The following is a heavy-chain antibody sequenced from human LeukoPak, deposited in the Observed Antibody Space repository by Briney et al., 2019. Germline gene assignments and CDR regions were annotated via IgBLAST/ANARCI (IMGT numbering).Heavy chain of an antibody. CDR2: INAGNGNT. CDR3: ARAPLGYLKQWLVHLTFDP. CDR1: GYTFTSYA. V-gene: IGHV1-3*01. J-gene: IGHJ5*02. D-gene: IGHD6-19*01. Sequence: ASVKVSCKASGYTFTSYAMHWVRQAPGQRLEWMGWINAGNGNTKYSQKFQGRVTITRDTSASTAYMELSSLRSEDTAVYYCARAPLGYLKQWLVHLTFDPWGQGTLVTVSS.